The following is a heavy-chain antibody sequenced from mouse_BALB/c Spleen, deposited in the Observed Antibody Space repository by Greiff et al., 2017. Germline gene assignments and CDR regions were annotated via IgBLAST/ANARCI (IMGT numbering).Heavy chain of an antibody. J-gene: IGHJ4*01. CDR1: GFTFSSYA. V-gene: IGHV5-6-5*01. CDR2: ISSGGST. D-gene: IGHD1-1*01. Sequence: EVQLVESGGGLVKPGGSLKLSCAASGFTFSSYAMSWVRQTPEKRLEWVASISSGGSTYYPDSVKGRFTISRDNARNILYLQMSSLRSEDTAMYYCARGITTVVATKGYAMDYWGQGTSVTVSS. CDR3: ARGITTVVATKGYAMDY.